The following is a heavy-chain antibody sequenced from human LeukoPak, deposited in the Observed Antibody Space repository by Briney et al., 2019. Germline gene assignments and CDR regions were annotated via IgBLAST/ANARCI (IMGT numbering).Heavy chain of an antibody. J-gene: IGHJ6*02. V-gene: IGHV1-18*01. CDR3: ARWNYYGSGRDYYYGMNV. D-gene: IGHD3-10*01. CDR2: VSAYSGNT. Sequence: ASVKVSCKASGYTFNYYGITWVRQAPGQGLEWMGWVSAYSGNTNYAQKFQGRVTMTADTFTTTAYMELRSLRYDDAAVYYCARWNYYGSGRDYYYGMNVWGQGTMVTVSS. CDR1: GYTFNYYG.